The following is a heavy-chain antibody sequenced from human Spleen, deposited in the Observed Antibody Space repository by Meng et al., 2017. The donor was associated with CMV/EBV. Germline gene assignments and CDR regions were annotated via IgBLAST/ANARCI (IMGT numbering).Heavy chain of an antibody. D-gene: IGHD3-3*01. V-gene: IGHV1-18*01. CDR2: ISAYNGNT. CDR1: YG. J-gene: IGHJ5*02. Sequence: YGISWVRQATGQGLEWMGWISAYNGNTNYAQKIQGRVTMTTDTSTSTAYMELRSLRSDDTAVYYCARKTTSRNYDFWSGMRAYWFDPWGQGTLVTVSS. CDR3: ARKTTSRNYDFWSGMRAYWFDP.